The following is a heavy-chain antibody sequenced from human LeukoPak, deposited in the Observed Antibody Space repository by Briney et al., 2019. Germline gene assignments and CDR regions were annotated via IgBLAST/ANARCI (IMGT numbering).Heavy chain of an antibody. CDR3: ARGLGTTNYYYYMDV. CDR1: GYSISSGYY. D-gene: IGHD7-27*01. Sequence: SETLSLTCTVSGYSISSGYYWSWIRQPPGKGLEWIGYINTSGSTNYNPSLKSRVTISVDTSKNQFSLKLSSVTAADTAVYYCARGLGTTNYYYYMDVWGKGTTVTVSS. CDR2: INTSGST. J-gene: IGHJ6*03. V-gene: IGHV4-4*09.